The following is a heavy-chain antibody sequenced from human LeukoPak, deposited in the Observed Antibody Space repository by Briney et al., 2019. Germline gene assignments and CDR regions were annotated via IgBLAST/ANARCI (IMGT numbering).Heavy chain of an antibody. D-gene: IGHD3-22*01. Sequence: PGGSLRLSCAASGFTFSSYAMSWVRQAPGKGLEWVSAISGSGGSTYYADSVKGRFTISRDNSKNTLYLQMNSLRAEDTAVYYCAKDWSITMIVVVITGYFDYWGQGTLVTVSS. CDR2: ISGSGGST. CDR3: AKDWSITMIVVVITGYFDY. CDR1: GFTFSSYA. J-gene: IGHJ4*02. V-gene: IGHV3-23*01.